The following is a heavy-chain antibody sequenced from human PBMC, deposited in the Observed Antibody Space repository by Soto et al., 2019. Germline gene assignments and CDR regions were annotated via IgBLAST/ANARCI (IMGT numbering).Heavy chain of an antibody. D-gene: IGHD3-9*01. CDR3: AAHYDILNGYYWDYFDY. Sequence: EVQLVESGGGLVKPGGSLRLSCAASGFTFSSYSMNWVRQAPGKGLEWVSSISSSSSYIYYADSVKGRFTISRDNAKNSLYLQMNSLRAEDTAVYYCAAHYDILNGYYWDYFDYWGQGTLVTVSS. J-gene: IGHJ4*02. V-gene: IGHV3-21*01. CDR1: GFTFSSYS. CDR2: ISSSSSYI.